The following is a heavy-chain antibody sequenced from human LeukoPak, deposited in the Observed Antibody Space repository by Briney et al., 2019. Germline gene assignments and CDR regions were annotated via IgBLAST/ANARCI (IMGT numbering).Heavy chain of an antibody. J-gene: IGHJ5*02. CDR2: SNHSGST. V-gene: IGHV4-34*01. Sequence: PSETLSLTCAVDGGSFSGYYWGWIRQPPGNGLEWNGESNHSGSTNYNPSLTSRVTTSVDTSKNQFSLTLSSVTAADTDVYYCASSQSRLPARPQWFDPWGQGTLVTVSS. CDR1: GGSFSGYY. CDR3: ASSQSRLPARPQWFDP. D-gene: IGHD2-2*01.